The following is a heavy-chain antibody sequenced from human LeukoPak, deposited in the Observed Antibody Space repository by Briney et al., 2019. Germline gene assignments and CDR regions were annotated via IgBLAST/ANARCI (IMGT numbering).Heavy chain of an antibody. D-gene: IGHD5-12*01. CDR1: GYSFITYW. CDR2: IYPGDSDA. V-gene: IGHV5-51*01. J-gene: IGHJ4*02. Sequence: GESLKISCQGSGYSFITYWIAWVRQVPGKGLKWMGIIYPGDSDARYSPSFQGQVTISADKSITTAYLQWSSLKASDTAMYYCARGQRGYTGYDFFDYWGQGNLVTVSS. CDR3: ARGQRGYTGYDFFDY.